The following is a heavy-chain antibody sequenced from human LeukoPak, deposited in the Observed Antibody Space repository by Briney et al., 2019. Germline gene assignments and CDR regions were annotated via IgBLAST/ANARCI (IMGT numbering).Heavy chain of an antibody. CDR2: ISSSGSTI. CDR1: GFTFSDYH. D-gene: IGHD5-12*01. J-gene: IGHJ3*02. V-gene: IGHV3-11*04. Sequence: GGSVRLSCAASGFTFSDYHMSWIRQAPGKGLEWVSYISSSGSTIYYADSVKGRFTISRDNAKNSLYLQMNSLRAEDTAVYYCARDLSSGYGDDAFDIWGQGTMVTVSS. CDR3: ARDLSSGYGDDAFDI.